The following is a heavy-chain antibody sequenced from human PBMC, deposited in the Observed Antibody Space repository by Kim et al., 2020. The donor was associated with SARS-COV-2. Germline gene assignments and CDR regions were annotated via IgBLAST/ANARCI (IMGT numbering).Heavy chain of an antibody. CDR3: ARVLIDFWSGYYPDY. V-gene: IGHV4-34*01. D-gene: IGHD3-3*01. J-gene: IGHJ4*02. Sequence: PSLKSRVTISVYTSKNQFSLKLSSVTAADTAVYYWARVLIDFWSGYYPDYWGQGTLVTVSS.